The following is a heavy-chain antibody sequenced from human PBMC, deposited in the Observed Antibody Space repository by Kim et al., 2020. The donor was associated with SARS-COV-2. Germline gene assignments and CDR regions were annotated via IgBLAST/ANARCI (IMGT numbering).Heavy chain of an antibody. V-gene: IGHV3-23*01. Sequence: DSVKGRFTISRDNSKNTLYLQMNSLRAEDTAVYYCAKDPRGYSYGSYFDYWGQGTLVTVSS. CDR3: AKDPRGYSYGSYFDY. J-gene: IGHJ4*02. D-gene: IGHD5-18*01.